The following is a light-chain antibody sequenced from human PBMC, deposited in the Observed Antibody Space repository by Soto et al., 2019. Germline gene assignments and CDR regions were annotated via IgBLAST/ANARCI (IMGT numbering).Light chain of an antibody. CDR1: QSVSSK. J-gene: IGKJ1*01. CDR2: GAS. V-gene: IGKV3-15*01. Sequence: EIVMTQSPATLSVSPGERATLSCRASQSVSSKLAWYQQKPGQAPRVLIHGASTRAPGIPARFSGSGSGTEFTLTISSLQSEDFAVYYCQHYNDWPPTWTLGQGTRVEIK. CDR3: QHYNDWPPTWT.